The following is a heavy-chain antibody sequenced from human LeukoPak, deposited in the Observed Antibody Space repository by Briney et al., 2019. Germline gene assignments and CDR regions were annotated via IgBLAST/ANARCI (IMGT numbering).Heavy chain of an antibody. J-gene: IGHJ4*02. CDR2: IYYSGST. V-gene: IGHV4-39*01. Sequence: PSETLSLTCTVSGGSISSSSYYWGWIRQPPGKGLEWIGSIYYSGSTYYNPSLKSRVTISVDTPKNQFSLKLSSVTAADTAVYYCARHLQSGYSSGWYGYWGQGTLVTVSS. D-gene: IGHD6-19*01. CDR1: GGSISSSSYY. CDR3: ARHLQSGYSSGWYGY.